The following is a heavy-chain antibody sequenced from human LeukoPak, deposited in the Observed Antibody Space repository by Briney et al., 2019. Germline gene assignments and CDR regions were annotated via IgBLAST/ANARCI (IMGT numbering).Heavy chain of an antibody. CDR1: GFTFSSYG. Sequence: GGSLRLSCAASGFTFSSYGMHWVRQAPGKGLEWVAVISYDGSNKYYADSVKGRFTISRGNSKNTLYLQMNSLRAEDTAVYYCAKDLRYYGSGSSPGYWGQGTLVTVSS. J-gene: IGHJ4*02. CDR2: ISYDGSNK. CDR3: AKDLRYYGSGSSPGY. D-gene: IGHD3-10*01. V-gene: IGHV3-30*18.